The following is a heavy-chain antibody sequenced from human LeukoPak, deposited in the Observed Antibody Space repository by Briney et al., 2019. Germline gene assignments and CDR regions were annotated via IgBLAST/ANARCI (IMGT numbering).Heavy chain of an antibody. CDR3: ARHVDFWSGYLATFDY. CDR2: IYHSGST. J-gene: IGHJ4*02. CDR1: GYSISSGYY. V-gene: IGHV4-38-2*01. Sequence: SETLSLTCAVSGYSISSGYYWGWIRQPPGKGLERIGSIYHSGSTYYNPSLKSRVTISVDTSKNQFSLKLSSVTAADTAVYYCARHVDFWSGYLATFDYWGQGTLVTVSS. D-gene: IGHD3-3*01.